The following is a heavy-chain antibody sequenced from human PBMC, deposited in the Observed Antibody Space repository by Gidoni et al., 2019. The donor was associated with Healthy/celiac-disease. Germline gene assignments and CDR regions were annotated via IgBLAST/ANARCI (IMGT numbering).Heavy chain of an antibody. CDR1: GCTFTSYY. CDR2: SNPSGGST. V-gene: IGHV1-46*03. J-gene: IGHJ5*02. Sequence: QVQLVQSGAEVKKPLASVKVSCKASGCTFTSYYMHWMRQAPGQGLEWMGISNPSGGSTSYAQKFQGRVTMTRDTSTSTVYMEMSSLRSEDTAVYYCARDLASRNFDPWGQGTLVTVSS. CDR3: ARDLASRNFDP.